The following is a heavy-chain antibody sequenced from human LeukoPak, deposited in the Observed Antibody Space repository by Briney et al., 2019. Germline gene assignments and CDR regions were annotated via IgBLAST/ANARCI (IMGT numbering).Heavy chain of an antibody. CDR1: GFTYSSFA. J-gene: IGHJ4*02. CDR2: ISASGGTT. V-gene: IGHV3-23*01. Sequence: GGSLRLSCAASGFTYSSFAMSWVRQAPGKGLEWVSGISASGGTTYYAGSVKGRFTISRDTSKNTLYLQMNSLRAEDTAVYYCAKGPFYFGSGSSYLFDYWGQGTLVTVSP. D-gene: IGHD3-10*01. CDR3: AKGPFYFGSGSSYLFDY.